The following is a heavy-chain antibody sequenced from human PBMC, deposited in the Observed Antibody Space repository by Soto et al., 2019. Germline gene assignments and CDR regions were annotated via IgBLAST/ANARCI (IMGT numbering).Heavy chain of an antibody. CDR2: IYYSGST. CDR1: GGSISSGDYY. Sequence: QVQLQESGPGLVKPSQTLSLTCTVSGGSISSGDYYWSWIRQPPGKGLEWIGYIYYSGSTYYNPSVKRRVTISVDTPKTQCSLKLSSVTAADTAVYYWAREGRSRDVWYFDLWGRGTLVTVSS. J-gene: IGHJ2*01. V-gene: IGHV4-30-4*01. CDR3: AREGRSRDVWYFDL.